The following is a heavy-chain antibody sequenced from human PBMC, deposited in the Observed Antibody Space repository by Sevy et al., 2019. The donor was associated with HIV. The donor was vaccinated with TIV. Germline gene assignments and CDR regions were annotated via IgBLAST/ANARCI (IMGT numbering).Heavy chain of an antibody. CDR2: VSYDGSNT. V-gene: IGHV3-30*09. CDR1: GFTFRSFS. J-gene: IGHJ1*01. Sequence: GGSLRLSCAASGFTFRSFSMHWVRQAPGKWLEWVTTVSYDGSNTYYAHSVKGQFAVFRDNSRNLLNLQMNNLRPEDTAVYYCALERLSSDVAEYFQNWGQGTPVTVSS. D-gene: IGHD1-1*01. CDR3: ALERLSSDVAEYFQN.